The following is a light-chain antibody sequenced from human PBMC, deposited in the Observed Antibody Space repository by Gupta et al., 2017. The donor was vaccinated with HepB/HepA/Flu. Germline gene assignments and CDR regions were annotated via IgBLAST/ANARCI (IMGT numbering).Light chain of an antibody. CDR1: SGINVGHYR. CDR2: YKSDSDK. V-gene: IGLV5-45*03. CDR3: LIWHNSAWV. Sequence: QAVLTQPSSLSASPGASASLTCPLRSGINVGHYRIYWYPQQPGSPPQFLLRYKSDSDKQQRSGVPSRFSGSKDASANAGILLISGLQSEDEADYYCLIWHNSAWVFGGGTKLTVL. J-gene: IGLJ3*02.